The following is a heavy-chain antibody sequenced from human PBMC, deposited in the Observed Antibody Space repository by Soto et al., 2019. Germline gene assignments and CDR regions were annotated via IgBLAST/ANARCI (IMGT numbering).Heavy chain of an antibody. D-gene: IGHD6-13*01. CDR1: GFTFSDYY. V-gene: IGHV3-11*01. CDR2: ISSSGSTI. J-gene: IGHJ4*02. CDR3: ARDFRSWGLIPRIAAALEIFDY. Sequence: QVQLVESGGGLVKPGGSLRLSCAASGFTFSDYYMSWIRQAPGKGLEWVSYISSSGSTIYYADSVKGRFTISRDNAKNSLYLQMDSLRAEDTAVYYCARDFRSWGLIPRIAAALEIFDYWGQGTLVTVSS.